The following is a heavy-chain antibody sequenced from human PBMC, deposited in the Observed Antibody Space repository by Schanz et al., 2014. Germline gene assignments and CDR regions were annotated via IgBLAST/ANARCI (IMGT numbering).Heavy chain of an antibody. CDR2: ISSGGGST. CDR1: GFGFSSYS. D-gene: IGHD1-26*01. Sequence: EVQLVESGGGLIQPGGSLRLSCAASGFGFSSYSMNWVRQAPGKGLEWVSSISSGGGSTYYAESVKGRFTISRDNSKNTLFLQMNSLRAEDTAVYYCARDHTTESYYSAGPPIDYWGQGTLLTVSS. J-gene: IGHJ4*02. V-gene: IGHV3-23*04. CDR3: ARDHTTESYYSAGPPIDY.